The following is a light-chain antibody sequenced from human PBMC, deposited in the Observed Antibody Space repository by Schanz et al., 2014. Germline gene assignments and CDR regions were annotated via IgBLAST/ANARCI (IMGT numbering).Light chain of an antibody. CDR2: GAS. J-gene: IGKJ1*01. Sequence: EIVMTQSPATLSLSPGERATLSCRASQSVGSLLAWYQQKPGQAPRLIIYGASSRATGIPDRFSGSGSGTDFTLTISRLEPEDFAVYYCQQYGMTFGQGTKVDI. CDR3: QQYGMT. CDR1: QSVGSL. V-gene: IGKV3-20*01.